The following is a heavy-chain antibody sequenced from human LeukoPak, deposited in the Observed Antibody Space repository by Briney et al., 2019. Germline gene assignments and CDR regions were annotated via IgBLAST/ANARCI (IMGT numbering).Heavy chain of an antibody. Sequence: SETLSLTCTVSGGSISSGDYYWSWIRQPPGKGLEWIGYIYYSGSTYYNPSLKSRVTISVDTSKNQFSLKLSSVTAADTAVYYCARRSRVVPFDYWGQGTLVTVSS. CDR2: IYYSGST. J-gene: IGHJ4*02. D-gene: IGHD3-3*01. V-gene: IGHV4-30-4*01. CDR1: GGSISSGDYY. CDR3: ARRSRVVPFDY.